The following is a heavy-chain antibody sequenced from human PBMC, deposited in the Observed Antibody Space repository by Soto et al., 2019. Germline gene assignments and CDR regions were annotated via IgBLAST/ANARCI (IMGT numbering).Heavy chain of an antibody. V-gene: IGHV1-69*13. D-gene: IGHD4-17*01. CDR2: ITPIFGTA. Sequence: SVKVSCKASGGTFSSYAISWVRQAPGQGLEWMGGITPIFGTANYAQKFQGRVTITADESTSTAYMELSSLRSEDTAVYYCARDESSTAYGDLYYYYYGMDVWGQGTTVTVSS. CDR1: GGTFSSYA. J-gene: IGHJ6*02. CDR3: ARDESSTAYGDLYYYYYGMDV.